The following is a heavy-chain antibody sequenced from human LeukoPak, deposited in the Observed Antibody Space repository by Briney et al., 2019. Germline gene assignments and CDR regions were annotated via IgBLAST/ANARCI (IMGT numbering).Heavy chain of an antibody. Sequence: SETLSLTCTVSGGSISSYYWSWIRQPPGKGLEWIGYIYYSGSTNYNPSLKSRVTISVDTSKNQFSLKLSSVTAADTAGYYCARQNYDSSTYSLPDYYLDVWGKGTTVTISS. D-gene: IGHD3-22*01. CDR2: IYYSGST. J-gene: IGHJ6*03. V-gene: IGHV4-59*01. CDR1: GGSISSYY. CDR3: ARQNYDSSTYSLPDYYLDV.